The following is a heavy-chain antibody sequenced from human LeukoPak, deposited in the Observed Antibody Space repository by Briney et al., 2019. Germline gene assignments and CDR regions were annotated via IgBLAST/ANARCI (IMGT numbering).Heavy chain of an antibody. J-gene: IGHJ4*02. Sequence: GGSLRLSCAASGFTFSGSAMHWVRQASGTGLEWVGRIRSKANSYATAYAASVKGRFTISRDDSKNTAYLQMNSLKTEDTDVYYCKTYYYDSSGYYYGFDNWGQGTLVTVSP. D-gene: IGHD3-22*01. CDR2: IRSKANSYAT. CDR3: KTYYYDSSGYYYGFDN. CDR1: GFTFSGSA. V-gene: IGHV3-73*01.